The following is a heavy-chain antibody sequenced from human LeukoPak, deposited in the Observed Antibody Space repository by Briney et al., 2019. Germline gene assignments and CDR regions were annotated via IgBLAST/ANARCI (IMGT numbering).Heavy chain of an antibody. Sequence: PGRSLRLSCAASGFTFDDYAMHWVRQAPGKSLEWVSGISWNSGIIGYADSVKGRFTISRDNAKNSLYLQMNSLRAEDTALYYCAKVTYYDFWSGYPQVSYFDYWGQGTLVTVSS. V-gene: IGHV3-9*01. CDR2: ISWNSGII. J-gene: IGHJ4*02. D-gene: IGHD3-3*01. CDR3: AKVTYYDFWSGYPQVSYFDY. CDR1: GFTFDDYA.